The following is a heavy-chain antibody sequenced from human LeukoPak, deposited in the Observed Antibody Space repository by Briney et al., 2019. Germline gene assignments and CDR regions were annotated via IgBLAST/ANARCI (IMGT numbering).Heavy chain of an antibody. CDR3: ARGRVKDIVVVVAAKNDAFDI. D-gene: IGHD2-15*01. Sequence: PSETLSLTCTVSGGSISSYYWSWIRQPPGKGLEWIGYIYYSGSTNYNPSLKSRVTISVDTSKNQFSLKLSSVTAADTAVYYCARGRVKDIVVVVAAKNDAFDIWGQGTMVTVSS. CDR1: GGSISSYY. V-gene: IGHV4-59*01. J-gene: IGHJ3*02. CDR2: IYYSGST.